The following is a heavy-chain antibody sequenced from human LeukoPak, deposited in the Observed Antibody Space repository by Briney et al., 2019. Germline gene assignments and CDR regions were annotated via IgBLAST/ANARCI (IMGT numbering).Heavy chain of an antibody. J-gene: IGHJ6*03. V-gene: IGHV4-31*03. CDR1: GGSISSSGYY. D-gene: IGHD6-6*01. CDR3: ARVTYSSSSGYYYMDV. Sequence: PSETLSLTCTVSGGSISSSGYYWSWIRQHPGKGLEWIGYIYYNGSTYNNPSLKSRVTISVDTSKSQFSLKLSSVTAADTAVFYCARVTYSSSSGYYYMDVWGKGTTVTVSS. CDR2: IYYNGST.